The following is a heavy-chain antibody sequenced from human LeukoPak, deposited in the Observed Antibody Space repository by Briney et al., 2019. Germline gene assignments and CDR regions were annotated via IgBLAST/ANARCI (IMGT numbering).Heavy chain of an antibody. CDR2: IYFTGTT. Sequence: SETLSLTCTVAGDSISGGYYWDWIRPPAGKGLEWIGLIYFTGTTNYNPSLKSRVTITVEPSKSQFSLKLTSVTAADTAVYYCARDRGWGAFNAWGQGTRVTVSP. J-gene: IGHJ3*01. V-gene: IGHV4-61*02. D-gene: IGHD3-10*01. CDR3: ARDRGWGAFNA. CDR1: GDSISGGYY.